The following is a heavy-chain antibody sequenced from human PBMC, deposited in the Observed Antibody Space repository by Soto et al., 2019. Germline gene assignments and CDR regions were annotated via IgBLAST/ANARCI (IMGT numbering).Heavy chain of an antibody. CDR2: INPKSGGT. V-gene: IGHV1-2*04. Sequence: ASVKVSCKASGYSFTDYHIHWVRQAPGQGLEWLGRINPKSGGTSTAQKFQGWVTMTTETSISTASMELTRLTSDDTAIYYCARGDSKDCSNGVCSFFYNHDMDVWGQGTTVTVS. CDR3: ARGDSKDCSNGVCSFFYNHDMDV. D-gene: IGHD2-8*01. CDR1: GYSFTDYH. J-gene: IGHJ6*02.